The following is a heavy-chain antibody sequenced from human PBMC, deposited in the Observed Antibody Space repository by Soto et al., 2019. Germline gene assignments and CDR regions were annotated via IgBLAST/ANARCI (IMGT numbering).Heavy chain of an antibody. CDR1: GFTFSSYG. Sequence: QVQLVESGGGVVQPGRSLRLSCAASGFTFSSYGMHWVRQAPGKGLEWVAAVSYDGSNKYFADSVQGRFTISRDNSKNTLYLEMSGLRPEDTAVYYCAKDNRQQLAKGGGVFDFWGQGTLVTVSS. V-gene: IGHV3-30*18. D-gene: IGHD6-13*01. J-gene: IGHJ4*02. CDR3: AKDNRQQLAKGGGVFDF. CDR2: VSYDGSNK.